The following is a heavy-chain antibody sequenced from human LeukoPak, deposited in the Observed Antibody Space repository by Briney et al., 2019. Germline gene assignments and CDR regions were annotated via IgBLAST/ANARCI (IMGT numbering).Heavy chain of an antibody. Sequence: SETLSLTCTVSGGSISSYYWSWIRQPPGKGLEWIGYIYYSGSTDYNPSLKSRVTISVDTSKNQFSLKLSSVTAADTALYYCAKGRDGYNSPDYWGQGTLVTVSS. CDR3: AKGRDGYNSPDY. J-gene: IGHJ4*02. V-gene: IGHV4-59*08. CDR2: IYYSGST. CDR1: GGSISSYY. D-gene: IGHD5-24*01.